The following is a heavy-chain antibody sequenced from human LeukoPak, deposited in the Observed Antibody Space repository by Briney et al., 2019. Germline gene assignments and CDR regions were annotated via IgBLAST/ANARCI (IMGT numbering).Heavy chain of an antibody. CDR2: INPNSGGT. Sequence: GASVKVSCKASGYTFTGYYMHWVRQAPGQGLEWMGWINPNSGGTDYAQKFQGRVTMTRDTSISTAYMELRSLRSDDTAVYYCARVAPHRRLTSGWYYFDYWGQGTLVTVSS. D-gene: IGHD6-19*01. J-gene: IGHJ4*02. CDR1: GYTFTGYY. CDR3: ARVAPHRRLTSGWYYFDY. V-gene: IGHV1-2*02.